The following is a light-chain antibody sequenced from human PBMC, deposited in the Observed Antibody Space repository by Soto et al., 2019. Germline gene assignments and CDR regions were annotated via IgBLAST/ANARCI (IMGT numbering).Light chain of an antibody. V-gene: IGLV2-14*01. CDR1: SSDVGNYIF. J-gene: IGLJ1*01. Sequence: QSALTQPASVSGSPGQSITISCTGTSSDVGNYIFVSWYRQHPGKAPKLMIYDINNRPSGVSNRFSGSKSGNTASLTISVLQAEDEADYYCVSYTTSASYVFGPGTKLTVL. CDR2: DIN. CDR3: VSYTTSASYV.